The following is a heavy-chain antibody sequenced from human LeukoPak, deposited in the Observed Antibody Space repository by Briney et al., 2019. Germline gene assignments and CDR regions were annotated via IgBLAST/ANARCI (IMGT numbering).Heavy chain of an antibody. CDR2: INHSGST. Sequence: SESLSLTCTVYGGSFSGYYWSWIRQPPGKGLEWIREINHSGSTNYNPSLKSRVTISVDTSKNQFSLKLSSVTAADTAVYYCARLGRDGYNFDYYYYYMDVWGKGTTVTVSS. V-gene: IGHV4-34*01. CDR1: GGSFSGYY. D-gene: IGHD5-24*01. J-gene: IGHJ6*03. CDR3: ARLGRDGYNFDYYYYYMDV.